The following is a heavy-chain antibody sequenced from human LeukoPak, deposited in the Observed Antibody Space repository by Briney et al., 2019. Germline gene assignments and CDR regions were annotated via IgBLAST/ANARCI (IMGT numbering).Heavy chain of an antibody. J-gene: IGHJ6*04. V-gene: IGHV4-34*01. CDR2: INHSGST. CDR1: GGSFSGYY. CDR3: ARGLIVVVPAASYYYYGMDV. Sequence: PSETLSLTCAVYGGSFSGYYWSWIRQPPGKGLEWIGEINHSGSTNYNPSLKSRVTISEDTSKNQFSLKLSSVAAADTAVYYCARGLIVVVPAASYYYYGMDVWGKGTTVTVSS. D-gene: IGHD2-2*01.